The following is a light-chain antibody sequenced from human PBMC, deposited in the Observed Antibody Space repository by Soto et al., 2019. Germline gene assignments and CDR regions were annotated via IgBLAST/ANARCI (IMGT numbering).Light chain of an antibody. CDR3: SSYAGSHTYEV. CDR1: SSDVGGYNY. Sequence: QSALTQPPSASGSPGQSVAISCTGTSSDVGGYNYVSWYQQHPGKAPKLMIYEVNKRPSGVPDRFSGSKSGNTASLTVSGLQAEDEADYYCSSYAGSHTYEVFGGGTKLTVL. J-gene: IGLJ3*02. CDR2: EVN. V-gene: IGLV2-8*01.